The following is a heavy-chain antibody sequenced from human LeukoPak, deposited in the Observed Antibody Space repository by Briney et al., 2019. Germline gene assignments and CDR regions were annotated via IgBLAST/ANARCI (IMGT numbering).Heavy chain of an antibody. CDR2: ISWNSGSI. V-gene: IGHV3-9*01. Sequence: GRSLRLSCAASGFTFDDYAMHWVRQAPGKGLEWVSGISWNSGSIGYADSVKGRFTISRDNAKNSLYLQMNSLRAEDTALYYCAQDIDGDSSGYFDYWGQGTLVNVSS. CDR3: AQDIDGDSSGYFDY. J-gene: IGHJ4*02. CDR1: GFTFDDYA. D-gene: IGHD3-22*01.